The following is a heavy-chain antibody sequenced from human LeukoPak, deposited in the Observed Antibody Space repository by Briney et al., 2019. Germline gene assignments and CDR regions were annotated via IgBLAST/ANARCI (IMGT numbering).Heavy chain of an antibody. Sequence: AASVKVSCKASGGTFSSYAISWVRQAPGLGLEWMGGIIPIFGTTNYAQKFQDRVTITADKSTSTAYMELSSLRSEDTAVYYCARVVGLTGYSSSWYSGYYYYMDVWGKGTTVTVSS. J-gene: IGHJ6*03. CDR3: ARVVGLTGYSSSWYSGYYYYMDV. CDR1: GGTFSSYA. D-gene: IGHD6-13*01. CDR2: IIPIFGTT. V-gene: IGHV1-69*06.